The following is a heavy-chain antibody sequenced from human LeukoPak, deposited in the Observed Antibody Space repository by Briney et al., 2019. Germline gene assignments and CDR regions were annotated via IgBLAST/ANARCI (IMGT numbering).Heavy chain of an antibody. CDR3: ATDRVYRSSGRSWGFDY. D-gene: IGHD6-19*01. V-gene: IGHV1-24*01. Sequence: ASVKVSCKISEYSLSDLSIHWVRETPGGGLEWMGGFDSENNKMVYSQKFQGRLTLTEDTSADTAYMELTSLRSEDTAVYFCATDRVYRSSGRSWGFDYWGQGTLVIVSS. J-gene: IGHJ4*02. CDR1: EYSLSDLS. CDR2: FDSENNKM.